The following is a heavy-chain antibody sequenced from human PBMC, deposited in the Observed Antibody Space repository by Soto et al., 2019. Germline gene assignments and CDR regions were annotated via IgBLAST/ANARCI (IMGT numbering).Heavy chain of an antibody. CDR3: ARVEFYGDYVYFDY. V-gene: IGHV3-11*01. D-gene: IGHD4-17*01. CDR1: GFTFSYSY. J-gene: IGHJ4*02. Sequence: PGGALRLSCGASGFTFSYSYMSWIRRAPWKGLEWVSHIGHSGSTIFYADSVRGRFTISRDNAKSSVYLQMNSLRAEDTAVYYCARVEFYGDYVYFDYWGQGTRVTVSS. CDR2: IGHSGSTI.